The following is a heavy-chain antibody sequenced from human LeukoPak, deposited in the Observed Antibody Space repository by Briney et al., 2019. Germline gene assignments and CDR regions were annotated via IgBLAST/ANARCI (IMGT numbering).Heavy chain of an antibody. CDR3: ARARYYDSSGYYDYYYGMDV. CDR2: ISYDGSNK. D-gene: IGHD3-22*01. V-gene: IGHV3-30-3*01. J-gene: IGHJ6*04. Sequence: GGSLRLSCAASGFTFSSYAMHWVRQAPGKGLEWVVVISYDGSNKYYADSVKGRFTISRDNSKNTLYLQMNSLRAEDTAVYYCARARYYDSSGYYDYYYGMDVWGKGTTVTVSS. CDR1: GFTFSSYA.